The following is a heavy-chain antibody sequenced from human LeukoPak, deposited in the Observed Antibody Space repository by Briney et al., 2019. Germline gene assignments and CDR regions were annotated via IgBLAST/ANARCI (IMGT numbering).Heavy chain of an antibody. V-gene: IGHV3-7*01. Sequence: GGSLRLSCAASGFTFSSYWMSWVRQAPGKGREWVANIKQDGSEKYYVDSVKGRFTISRDNAKNSLYLQMNSLRAEDTAVYYCARETYYDFWSGYYSPGGLDYYGMDVWGQGTTVTVSS. D-gene: IGHD3-3*01. J-gene: IGHJ6*02. CDR2: IKQDGSEK. CDR3: ARETYYDFWSGYYSPGGLDYYGMDV. CDR1: GFTFSSYW.